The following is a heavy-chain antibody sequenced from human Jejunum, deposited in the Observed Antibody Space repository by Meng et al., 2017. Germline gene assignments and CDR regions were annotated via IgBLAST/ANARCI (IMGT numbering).Heavy chain of an antibody. CDR3: AKHGPGYFRPNDY. CDR1: EFTFSNYP. V-gene: IGHV3-23*01. CDR2: ISGDGDYI. J-gene: IGHJ4*02. Sequence: GGSLRLSCAASEFTFSNYPMSWVRQAPGKGLEWVSAISGDGDYIYYVDSVKGRFTISRDNSKNTLYLQKDSLRADDTAVYYCAKHGPGYFRPNDYWGQGTLVTVSS. D-gene: IGHD6-13*01.